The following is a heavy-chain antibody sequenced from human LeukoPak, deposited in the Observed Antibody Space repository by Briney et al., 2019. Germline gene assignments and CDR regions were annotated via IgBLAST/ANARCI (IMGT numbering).Heavy chain of an antibody. CDR1: GFTGSNNY. CDR3: ASGLELDY. Sequence: GGSLRLSCAASGFTGSNNYMSWVRQAPGKGLEWVSVISGSGGNTYYADSVKGRFTISRDNSKNTLYLQLNSLRAEDTAVYYCASGLELDYWGQGTLVTVSS. V-gene: IGHV3-53*01. J-gene: IGHJ4*02. CDR2: ISGSGGNT.